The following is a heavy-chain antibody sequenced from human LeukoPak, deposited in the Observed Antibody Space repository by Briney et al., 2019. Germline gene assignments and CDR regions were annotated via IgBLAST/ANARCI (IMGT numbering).Heavy chain of an antibody. CDR1: GGPISSYY. V-gene: IGHV4-4*07. J-gene: IGHJ4*02. CDR3: AVSDCGGDCYEFYFDY. CDR2: IYTSGST. Sequence: SETLSLTCTVSGGPISSYYWSWIRQPAGKGLEWIGRIYTSGSTNYNPSLKSRVTMSVDTSKNQFSLKLSSVTAADTAVYYCAVSDCGGDCYEFYFDYWGQGTLVTVSS. D-gene: IGHD2-21*02.